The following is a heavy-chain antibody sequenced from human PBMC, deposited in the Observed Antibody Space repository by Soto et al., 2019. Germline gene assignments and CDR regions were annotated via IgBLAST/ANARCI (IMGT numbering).Heavy chain of an antibody. CDR2: INHSGST. D-gene: IGHD1-1*01. CDR3: ARGSGTPTAPTPYYFGY. V-gene: IGHV4-34*01. CDR1: GGSFSDYY. Sequence: QVQLQQWGAGLLKPSETLSLTCAVYGGSFSDYYWSWIRQPPGKGLEWIGEINHSGSTNYNPSLKSRVTISVDTSKNQFSLKLSSVTAADTAVYYCARGSGTPTAPTPYYFGYWGQGTLVTVSS. J-gene: IGHJ4*02.